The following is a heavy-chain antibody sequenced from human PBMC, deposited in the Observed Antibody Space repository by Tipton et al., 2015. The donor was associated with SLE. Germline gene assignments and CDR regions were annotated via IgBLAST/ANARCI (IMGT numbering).Heavy chain of an antibody. Sequence: TLSLTCTVSGGSISSSGYYWGWIRQSPGKGLEWIGSMYYSGSTYYNPSLKTRVTISVDPSKNQFSLKMTSVIAAATAVYYCARHSSSWYKDWFDPWGQGTLVTVSS. CDR2: MYYSGST. CDR3: ARHSSSWYKDWFDP. CDR1: GGSISSSGYY. D-gene: IGHD6-13*01. J-gene: IGHJ5*02. V-gene: IGHV4-39*01.